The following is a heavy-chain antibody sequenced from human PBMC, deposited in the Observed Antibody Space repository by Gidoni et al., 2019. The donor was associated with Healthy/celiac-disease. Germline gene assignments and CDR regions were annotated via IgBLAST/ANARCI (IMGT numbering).Heavy chain of an antibody. CDR3: ARDNGVYYYYYYMDV. CDR1: GFTFSSYG. J-gene: IGHJ6*03. V-gene: IGHV3-33*01. D-gene: IGHD3-10*01. CDR2: IWYDGSNK. Sequence: QVQLVESGGGVVQPGRSLRLSCAASGFTFSSYGMHWVRQAPGKGLEWVAVIWYDGSNKYYADSVKGRFTISRDNSKNTLYLQMNSLRAEDTAVYYCARDNGVYYYYYYMDVWGKGTTVTVSS.